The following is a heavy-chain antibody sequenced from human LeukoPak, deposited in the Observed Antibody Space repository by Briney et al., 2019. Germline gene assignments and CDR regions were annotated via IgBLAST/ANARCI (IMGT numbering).Heavy chain of an antibody. CDR3: ARGEFAWIQGSYGMNV. J-gene: IGHJ6*02. CDR2: IKQDGSDK. CDR1: GFTFSDYW. V-gene: IGHV3-7*01. D-gene: IGHD5-18*01. Sequence: GGSLRLTCTASGFTFSDYWMSWVRQAPGKGPEWVANIKQDGSDKYYVDSVKGRFTISRDNAKNALYLQVNSLRPEDTAVYYCARGEFAWIQGSYGMNVWGQGTTVTVSS.